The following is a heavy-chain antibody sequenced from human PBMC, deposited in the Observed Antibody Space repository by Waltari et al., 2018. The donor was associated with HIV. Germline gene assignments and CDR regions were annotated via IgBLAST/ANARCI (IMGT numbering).Heavy chain of an antibody. V-gene: IGHV3-74*01. Sequence: LVQSGGGLVQPGGSLRLSCAASGFSFSDYWMHWVRQRPWKGLEWVSRINSDGGDATYADSVKGRFTVSRDNAKNTLFLEMSSLRVEDTAVYYCARDDYDFWSGPRRDKNYGMDVWGQGTAVTVSS. CDR1: GFSFSDYW. CDR3: ARDDYDFWSGPRRDKNYGMDV. CDR2: INSDGGDA. J-gene: IGHJ6*02. D-gene: IGHD3-3*01.